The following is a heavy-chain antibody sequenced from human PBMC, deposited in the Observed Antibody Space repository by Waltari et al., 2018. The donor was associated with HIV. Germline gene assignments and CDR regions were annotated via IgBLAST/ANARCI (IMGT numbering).Heavy chain of an antibody. CDR1: GFTFDDFG. CDR2: VNWNGGGT. J-gene: IGHJ6*02. D-gene: IGHD3-10*01. Sequence: EVQLVESGGGVVRPGGSLRLPCAASGFTFDDFGMSWVRQAPGKGLVWGAGVNWNGGGTGYADSVKGRFTISRDNAKNSLYLQMNSLRAEDTALYHCAREVDYPWLGYYYGMDVWGQGTTVTVSS. CDR3: AREVDYPWLGYYYGMDV. V-gene: IGHV3-20*01.